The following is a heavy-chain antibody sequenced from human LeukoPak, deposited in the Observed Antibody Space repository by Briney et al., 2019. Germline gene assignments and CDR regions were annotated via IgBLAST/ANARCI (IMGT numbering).Heavy chain of an antibody. V-gene: IGHV4-34*01. CDR1: GGSFSGYY. J-gene: IGHJ4*02. CDR3: ARGPLGGEVVTASYYFDY. Sequence: PSETLSLTCAVYGGSFSGYYWGWIRKPPGKGREWIGEINHSGSTNYNPSLKSRVTISVDTSRNQFSLKLSSVTAADTAVYYCARGPLGGEVVTASYYFDYWGQGTLVTVSS. D-gene: IGHD2-21*02. CDR2: INHSGST.